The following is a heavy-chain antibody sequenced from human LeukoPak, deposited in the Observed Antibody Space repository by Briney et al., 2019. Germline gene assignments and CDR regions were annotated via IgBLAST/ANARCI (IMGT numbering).Heavy chain of an antibody. CDR2: IYPADSDT. J-gene: IGHJ4*02. D-gene: IGHD1-26*01. Sequence: GESLKISCKASGYRFAAYWVAGARQMPGKGLEWMGVIYPADSDTTYSPSFQGQVTISADKSNNIAYLEWDSLTASDSATFCGATRTCSGTYYSLFFDYWGQGALVTVSS. CDR1: GYRFAAYW. V-gene: IGHV5-51*01. CDR3: ATRTCSGTYYSLFFDY.